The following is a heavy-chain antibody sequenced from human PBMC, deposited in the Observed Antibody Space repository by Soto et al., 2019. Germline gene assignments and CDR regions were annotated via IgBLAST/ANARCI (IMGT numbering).Heavy chain of an antibody. Sequence: QVQLQQWGAGLLKPSETLSLTCAVYGGSFSGYYWTWIRQSPEKGLEWIGEVNHSGTTYYNPSLKLLVTISVHTPKNQFSLKMSSVTAADTAVYYCARGIGYCSSINCYSSRRLRFDSWGQGTLVTVSS. CDR3: ARGIGYCSSINCYSSRRLRFDS. V-gene: IGHV4-34*01. CDR1: GGSFSGYY. J-gene: IGHJ4*02. D-gene: IGHD2-2*01. CDR2: VNHSGTT.